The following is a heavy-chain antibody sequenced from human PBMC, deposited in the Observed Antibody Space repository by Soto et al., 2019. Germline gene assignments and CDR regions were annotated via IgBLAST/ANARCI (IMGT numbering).Heavy chain of an antibody. CDR2: IYSSGST. V-gene: IGHV4-4*07. Sequence: PSETLSLTCTVSGGSISRYYWSWIRQPAGKGLEWIGRIYSSGSTNYNPSVKSRVTMSVDTSKNQFSLKLSSVTAADTAVYYCARERRTAIFGVAPLGYWGQGTLVTVSS. CDR3: ARERRTAIFGVAPLGY. D-gene: IGHD3-3*01. J-gene: IGHJ4*02. CDR1: GGSISRYY.